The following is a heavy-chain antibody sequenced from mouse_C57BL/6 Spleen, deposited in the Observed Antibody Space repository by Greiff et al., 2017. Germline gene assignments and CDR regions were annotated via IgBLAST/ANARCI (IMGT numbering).Heavy chain of an antibody. V-gene: IGHV1-64*01. CDR1: GYTFTSYW. D-gene: IGHD2-4*01. Sequence: VQLQQPGAELVKPGASVKLSCKASGYTFTSYWMHWVKQRPGQGLEWIGMIHPNSGSTNYNEKFKSKATLTVDKSSSTAYMQLSSLTSEDSAVYYSARSPTRYDYDFYAMDYWGQGTSVTVSS. CDR3: ARSPTRYDYDFYAMDY. CDR2: IHPNSGST. J-gene: IGHJ4*01.